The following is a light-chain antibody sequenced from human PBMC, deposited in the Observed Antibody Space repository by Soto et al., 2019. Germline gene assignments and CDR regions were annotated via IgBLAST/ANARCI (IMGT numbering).Light chain of an antibody. CDR2: LGS. J-gene: IGKJ1*01. CDR1: QSLLHSNGYNY. CDR3: MQAQQTPT. V-gene: IGKV2-28*01. Sequence: DIVMTQSPLSLPVTPGEPASISCRSSQSLLHSNGYNYLDWYLQKPGQSPQLLIYLGSNRASGVPDRFSGIGSGTDFTLKISRVEAEDVGVYYCMQAQQTPTFGQGTKVEIK.